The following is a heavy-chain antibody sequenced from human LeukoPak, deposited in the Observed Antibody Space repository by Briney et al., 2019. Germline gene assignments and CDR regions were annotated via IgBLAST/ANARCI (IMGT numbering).Heavy chain of an antibody. D-gene: IGHD4/OR15-4a*01. V-gene: IGHV3-43*01. CDR3: AKALKTPYYMDV. CDR1: GFTSDDYT. CDR2: ISWDGGST. Sequence: SGGSLRLSCAASGFTSDDYTMHWVRQAPGKGLEWVSLISWDGGSTYYADSVKGRFTISRDNSKNSLYLQMNSLRTEDTALYYCAKALKTPYYMDVWGKGTTVTVSS. J-gene: IGHJ6*03.